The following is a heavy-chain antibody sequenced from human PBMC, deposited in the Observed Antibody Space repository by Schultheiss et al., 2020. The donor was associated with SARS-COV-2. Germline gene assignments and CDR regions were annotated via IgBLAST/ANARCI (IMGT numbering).Heavy chain of an antibody. V-gene: IGHV4-59*01. CDR3: ARGVGVAAAGTVDY. D-gene: IGHD6-13*01. Sequence: SETLSLTCTVSGGYISSYYWSWIRQPPGKGLEWIGYIYYSGSTNYNPSLKSRVTISVDTSKNQFSLKLSSVTAADTAVYYCARGVGVAAAGTVDYWGQGTLVTVSS. CDR1: GGYISSYY. CDR2: IYYSGST. J-gene: IGHJ4*02.